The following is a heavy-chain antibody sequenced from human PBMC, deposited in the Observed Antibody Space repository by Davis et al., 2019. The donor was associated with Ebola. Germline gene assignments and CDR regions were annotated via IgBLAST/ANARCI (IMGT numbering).Heavy chain of an antibody. J-gene: IGHJ4*02. Sequence: PSETLSLTCTVSGGSISSYYWSWIRQPPGKGLEWIGYIYYSGSTNYNPSLKSRVTISVDTSKNQFSLKLSSVTAADTAVYYCARQGDSSGYYYPFDYWGQGTLVTVSS. CDR3: ARQGDSSGYYYPFDY. V-gene: IGHV4-59*08. D-gene: IGHD3-22*01. CDR1: GGSISSYY. CDR2: IYYSGST.